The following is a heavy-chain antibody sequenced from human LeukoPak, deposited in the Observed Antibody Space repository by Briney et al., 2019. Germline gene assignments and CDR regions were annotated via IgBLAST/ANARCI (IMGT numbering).Heavy chain of an antibody. CDR3: ARDAKTYYYDSSGYYLVPDY. Sequence: GSLRLSCAASGFTFSSYWMSWVRQAPGKGLEWVANIKQDGSEKYYVDSVKGRFTISRDNAKNSLYLQMNSLRAEDTAVYYCARDAKTYYYDSSGYYLVPDYWGQGTLVTVSS. CDR1: GFTFSSYW. J-gene: IGHJ4*02. V-gene: IGHV3-7*01. CDR2: IKQDGSEK. D-gene: IGHD3-22*01.